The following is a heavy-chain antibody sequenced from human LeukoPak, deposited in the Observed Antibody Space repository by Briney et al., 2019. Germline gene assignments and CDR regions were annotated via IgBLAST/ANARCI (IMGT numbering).Heavy chain of an antibody. J-gene: IGHJ4*02. CDR3: ARDTGYYDSSGPAGDY. V-gene: IGHV1-46*01. CDR2: INPSGGST. D-gene: IGHD3-22*01. Sequence: ASVKVSCEASGYTFTSYYMHWVRQAPGQGLEWMGIINPSGGSTSYAQKFQGRVTMTRDTSTSTVYMELSSLRSEDTAVYYCARDTGYYDSSGPAGDYWGQGTLVTVSS. CDR1: GYTFTSYY.